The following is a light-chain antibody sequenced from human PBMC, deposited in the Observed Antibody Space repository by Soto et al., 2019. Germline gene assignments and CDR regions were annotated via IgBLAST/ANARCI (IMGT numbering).Light chain of an antibody. CDR3: QQRYSTLVT. V-gene: IGKV1-39*01. Sequence: DIQMTQSPSSLSASVGDRVTITCRASQSISSYLNWYQQKPGKDPKLLIYAASSLQSGVPSRFSGSGSGTYVDITISSLQPEDFATYYFQQRYSTLVTFGQGTRLEIK. CDR2: AAS. CDR1: QSISSY. J-gene: IGKJ5*01.